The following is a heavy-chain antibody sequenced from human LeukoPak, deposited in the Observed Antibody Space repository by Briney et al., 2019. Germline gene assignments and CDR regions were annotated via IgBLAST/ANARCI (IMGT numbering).Heavy chain of an antibody. CDR1: GFTFSSYW. D-gene: IGHD1-26*01. V-gene: IGHV3-74*01. CDR3: ASIPPDSATADY. CDR2: INSDGSST. Sequence: GGSLRLSCAASGFTFSSYWMHWVRQAPGKGLVWVSRINSDGSSTSYADSVKGRFTISRDNAKNTLYLQMNSLRAEDTAVYYCASIPPDSATADYWGEGNLVTVSS. J-gene: IGHJ4*02.